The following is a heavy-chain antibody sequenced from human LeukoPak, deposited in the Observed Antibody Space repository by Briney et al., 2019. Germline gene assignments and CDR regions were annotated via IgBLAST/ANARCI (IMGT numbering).Heavy chain of an antibody. V-gene: IGHV1-69*05. CDR1: GGTFSSYA. Sequence: SVKVSCKASGGTFSSYAISWVRQAPGQGLEWMGRIIPIFGTANYAQMFQGRVTITTDESTSTAYMELSSLRSEDTAVYYCARNCGGDCHFDYWGQGTLVTVSS. CDR3: ARNCGGDCHFDY. J-gene: IGHJ4*02. CDR2: IIPIFGTA. D-gene: IGHD2-21*02.